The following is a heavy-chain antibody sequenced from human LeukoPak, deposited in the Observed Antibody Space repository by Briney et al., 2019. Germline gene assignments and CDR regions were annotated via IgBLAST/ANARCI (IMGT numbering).Heavy chain of an antibody. CDR2: INSDGSST. Sequence: PGGSLRLSCASSGFTFNNYAMTWVRQAPGKGLVWVSRINSDGSSTSYADSVKGRFTISRDNAKNTLYLQMNSLRAEDTAVYYCARDSGGIDYWGQGTLVTVSS. CDR1: GFTFNNYA. V-gene: IGHV3-74*01. D-gene: IGHD6-25*01. CDR3: ARDSGGIDY. J-gene: IGHJ4*02.